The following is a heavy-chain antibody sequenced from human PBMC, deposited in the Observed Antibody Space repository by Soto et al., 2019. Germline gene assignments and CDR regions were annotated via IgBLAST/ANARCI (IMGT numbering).Heavy chain of an antibody. J-gene: IGHJ3*02. V-gene: IGHV3-48*01. D-gene: IGHD4-17*01. CDR1: GFTFSSYS. CDR2: ISSSSSTI. CDR3: ARVRIYGDYDAFDI. Sequence: GGSLRLSCAASGFTFSSYSMNWVRQAPGKGLEWVSYISSSSSTIYYADSVKGRFTISRDNAKNSLYLQMNSLRAEDTAVYYCARVRIYGDYDAFDIWGQGTMVTVSS.